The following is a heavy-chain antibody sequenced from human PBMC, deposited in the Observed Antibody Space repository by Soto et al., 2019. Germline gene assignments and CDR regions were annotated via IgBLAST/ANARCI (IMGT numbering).Heavy chain of an antibody. CDR3: ARLWGHGYSAYEIDY. Sequence: QLQLQESGPGLVKPSETLSLTCTVSGGSISSRSYYWGWIRQPPGKGLEWIGSIYYSGSTYYNPSLKRRVTISVDTSKNQFSLHLSSVTAADTAVFYCARLWGHGYSAYEIDYWGQGTLVTVSS. CDR2: IYYSGST. CDR1: GGSISSRSYY. J-gene: IGHJ4*02. D-gene: IGHD5-12*01. V-gene: IGHV4-39*01.